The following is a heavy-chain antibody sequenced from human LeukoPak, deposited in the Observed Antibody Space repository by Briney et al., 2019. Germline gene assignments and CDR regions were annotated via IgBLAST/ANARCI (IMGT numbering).Heavy chain of an antibody. CDR1: GFTISSYE. V-gene: IGHV3-48*03. CDR2: ISSSGSTI. CDR3: ARVSGIAAAGMVY. Sequence: GGSLRLSCAASGFTISSYEMNWVRQAQGKGLEWVSYISSSGSTIYYADSVKGRFTISRDNAKNSLYLQMNSLRAEDTAVYYCARVSGIAAAGMVYWGQGTLVTVSS. D-gene: IGHD6-13*01. J-gene: IGHJ4*02.